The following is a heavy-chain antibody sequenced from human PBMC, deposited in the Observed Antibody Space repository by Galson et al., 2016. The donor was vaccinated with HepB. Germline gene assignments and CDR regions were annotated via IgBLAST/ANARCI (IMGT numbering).Heavy chain of an antibody. CDR2: ISGSSGST. CDR1: GFNVSNYA. D-gene: IGHD7-27*01. J-gene: IGHJ6*02. V-gene: IGHV3-23*01. Sequence: SLRLSCAGSGFNVSNYAMSWVRRAPGKGLEWVSGISGSSGSTYYADSVKGRFTISRDNSKNTPYLQMDRLRAEDTAVYYCASDRWGGYYGMDVWGQGTTVTVSS. CDR3: ASDRWGGYYGMDV.